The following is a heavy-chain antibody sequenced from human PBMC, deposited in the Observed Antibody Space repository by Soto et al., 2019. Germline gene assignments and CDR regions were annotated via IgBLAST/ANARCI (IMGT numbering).Heavy chain of an antibody. V-gene: IGHV4-4*02. Sequence: PSETLSLTCAVSGGSISSSNWWSWVRQPPGKGLEWIGEIYHSGSANYNPSLKSRVTISVDKSKNQFSLKLSSVTAADTAAYYCLGLAAGTKYYGMDVWGQGTTVTVSS. CDR1: GGSISSSNW. CDR3: LGLAAGTKYYGMDV. CDR2: IYHSGSA. J-gene: IGHJ6*02. D-gene: IGHD6-13*01.